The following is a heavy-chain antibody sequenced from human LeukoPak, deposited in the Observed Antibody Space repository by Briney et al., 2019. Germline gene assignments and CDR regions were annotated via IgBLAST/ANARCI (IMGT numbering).Heavy chain of an antibody. CDR3: AKGVPPLDYFDY. Sequence: GGSLRLSCAASGFTFSSYGMHWVRQAPGKGLEWVAIILYDGSNKYYVDSVKGRFTISRDNSKNTLYLQMTSLRAEDTAVYYCAKGVPPLDYFDYWGQGTLVTVSS. CDR1: GFTFSSYG. CDR2: ILYDGSNK. V-gene: IGHV3-30*18. J-gene: IGHJ4*02.